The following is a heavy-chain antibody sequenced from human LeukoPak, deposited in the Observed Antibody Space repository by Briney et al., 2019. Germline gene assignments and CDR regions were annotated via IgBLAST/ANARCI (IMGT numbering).Heavy chain of an antibody. V-gene: IGHV3-30*03. Sequence: GGSLRLSCAASGFTFSSYWMSWVRQAPGKGLEWVAVISYDGSNKYYADSVKGRFTISRDNSKNTLYLQMNSLRAEDTAVYYCARAPGGDDAFDIWGQGTMVTVSS. D-gene: IGHD7-27*01. CDR3: ARAPGGDDAFDI. J-gene: IGHJ3*02. CDR1: GFTFSSYW. CDR2: ISYDGSNK.